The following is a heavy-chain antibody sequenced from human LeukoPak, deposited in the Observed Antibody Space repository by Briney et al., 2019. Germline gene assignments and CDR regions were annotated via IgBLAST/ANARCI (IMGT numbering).Heavy chain of an antibody. CDR1: GYSISSGYY. J-gene: IGHJ6*03. CDR3: ARVLTGTTLYYYYYYYYMDV. Sequence: SETLSLTCTVSGYSISSGYYWGWIRQPPGKGLEWIGSIYHSGSTYYNPSLKSRVTISVDTSKNQFSLKLSSVTAADTAVYYCARVLTGTTLYYYYYYYYMDVWGKGTTVTVSS. V-gene: IGHV4-38-2*02. CDR2: IYHSGST. D-gene: IGHD1-1*01.